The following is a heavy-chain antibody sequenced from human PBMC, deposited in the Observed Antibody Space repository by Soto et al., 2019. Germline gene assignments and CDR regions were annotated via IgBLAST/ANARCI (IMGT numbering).Heavy chain of an antibody. V-gene: IGHV1-69*02. CDR1: GGTFSSYT. D-gene: IGHD1-20*01. Sequence: ASVKVSCKASGGTFSSYTISWVRQAPGQGLEWMGRIIPILGIANYAQKFQGRVTITADKSTSTAYMELSSLRSEDTAVYYCASPWAQSYKAYDAFDIWGQGTMVTVSS. J-gene: IGHJ3*02. CDR3: ASPWAQSYKAYDAFDI. CDR2: IIPILGIA.